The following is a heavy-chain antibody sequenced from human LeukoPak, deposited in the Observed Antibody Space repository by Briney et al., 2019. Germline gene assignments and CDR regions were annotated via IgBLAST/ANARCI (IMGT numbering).Heavy chain of an antibody. V-gene: IGHV4-30-2*01. CDR2: MFLGGST. CDR1: GVSITSGDYS. J-gene: IGHJ4*02. D-gene: IGHD6-13*01. CDR3: ARLDSSSWYVGLGY. Sequence: SETLSLTCVVSGVSITSGDYSWSWIRQPPGKGLEWIGYMFLGGSTYYSASLKSRVTISVDTSKNQFSLKLSSVTAADTAVYYCARLDSSSWYVGLGYWGQGTLVTVSS.